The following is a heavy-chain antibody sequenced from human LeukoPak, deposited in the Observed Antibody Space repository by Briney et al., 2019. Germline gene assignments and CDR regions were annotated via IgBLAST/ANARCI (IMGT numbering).Heavy chain of an antibody. Sequence: GGSLRPSCAASAFTFSSYEMNWVRQAPGKGLEWVSYISSSGSTIYYADSVKGRFTISRDNAKNSLYLQMNSLRAEDTAVYYCARGYDILTGYSYYFDYWGQGTLVTVSS. D-gene: IGHD3-9*01. CDR1: AFTFSSYE. CDR3: ARGYDILTGYSYYFDY. CDR2: ISSSGSTI. J-gene: IGHJ4*02. V-gene: IGHV3-48*03.